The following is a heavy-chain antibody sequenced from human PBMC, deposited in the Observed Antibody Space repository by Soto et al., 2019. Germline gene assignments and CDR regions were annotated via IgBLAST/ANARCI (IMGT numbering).Heavy chain of an antibody. D-gene: IGHD4-4*01. J-gene: IGHJ6*02. CDR1: GYTFTSYY. Sequence: ASVKVSCKASGYTFTSYYMHWVRQAPGQGLEWMGIINPSGGSTSYAQKFQGRVTMTRDTSASTAYMELSSLRSAGTAVYYCASSYSNYALIDYYYYGMDVWGQGTTVTVSS. V-gene: IGHV1-46*01. CDR3: ASSYSNYALIDYYYYGMDV. CDR2: INPSGGST.